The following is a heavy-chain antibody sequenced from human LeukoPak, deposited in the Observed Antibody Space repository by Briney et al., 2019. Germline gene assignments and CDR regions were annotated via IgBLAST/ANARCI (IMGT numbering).Heavy chain of an antibody. D-gene: IGHD2-2*01. J-gene: IGHJ2*01. Sequence: SVKVSCKASGGTFSSYAISWVRQAPGQGLEWMGGIIPIFGTANYAQKFQGRVTITADESTSTAYMELSSLRSEDTAVYYCARTGNLVPAIPHYWYFDLWGRGTLVTVSS. V-gene: IGHV1-69*13. CDR2: IIPIFGTA. CDR1: GGTFSSYA. CDR3: ARTGNLVPAIPHYWYFDL.